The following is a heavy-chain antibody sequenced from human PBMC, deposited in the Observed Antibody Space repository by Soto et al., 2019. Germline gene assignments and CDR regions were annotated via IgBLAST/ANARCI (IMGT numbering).Heavy chain of an antibody. CDR2: IWYDGSNK. CDR3: AISAVVTAPFDY. CDR1: GFTFSSYG. D-gene: IGHD2-15*01. Sequence: QVQLVESGGGALQPGRCLRLSCAASGFTFSSYGMHWVRQAPGKGLEWVAVIWYDGSNKYYADSVKGRFTISRDNSKNTLYLQMNSLRAEDTAVYYCAISAVVTAPFDYWGQGTLVTVS. V-gene: IGHV3-33*01. J-gene: IGHJ4*02.